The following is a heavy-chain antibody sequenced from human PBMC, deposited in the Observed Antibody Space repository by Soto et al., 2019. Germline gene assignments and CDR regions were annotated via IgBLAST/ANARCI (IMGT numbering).Heavy chain of an antibody. Sequence: HVQLVESGGGLVKPGGSLRLSCAASGFTFSDYYMSWLRQAPGKGLEWVSYITDSSTYTNYADSVKGRFTISRDNAKNSLNWQMNSLRAEDTAVYYCARAAYSSSWYAPLLDFWGQGTLVTVSS. CDR2: ITDSSTYT. V-gene: IGHV3-11*05. CDR3: ARAAYSSSWYAPLLDF. J-gene: IGHJ4*02. CDR1: GFTFSDYY. D-gene: IGHD6-13*01.